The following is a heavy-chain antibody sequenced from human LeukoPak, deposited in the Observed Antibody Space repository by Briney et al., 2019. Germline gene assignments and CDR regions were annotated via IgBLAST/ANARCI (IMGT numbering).Heavy chain of an antibody. CDR1: GASMSNYY. CDR2: IFYSGST. J-gene: IGHJ5*02. D-gene: IGHD2-15*01. V-gene: IGHV4-59*01. CDR3: AREGYCSGGSCSNWFDP. Sequence: SETRSLTWTVAGASMSNYYWGWIRQPPGKGLEGIGYIFYSGSTYYNPSLKSRVTISVDTSKNQFSLKLYSVTAADTAVYYCAREGYCSGGSCSNWFDPWGQGTLVTVSS.